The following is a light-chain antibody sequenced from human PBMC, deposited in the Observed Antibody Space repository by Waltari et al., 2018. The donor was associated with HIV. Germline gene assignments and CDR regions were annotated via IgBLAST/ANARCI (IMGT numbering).Light chain of an antibody. Sequence: EIVMSQSPLSLPVAPGEPASISCTSSQSLLQSSGRNSLDWYLQKPGQSPQLLFYLASYRATGVPDRFSGSGEGTDFTLRIRRVEADDVGVYDCRQALKIPRTFGGGTKVEIK. CDR1: QSLLQSSGRNS. V-gene: IGKV2-28*01. J-gene: IGKJ4*01. CDR3: RQALKIPRT. CDR2: LAS.